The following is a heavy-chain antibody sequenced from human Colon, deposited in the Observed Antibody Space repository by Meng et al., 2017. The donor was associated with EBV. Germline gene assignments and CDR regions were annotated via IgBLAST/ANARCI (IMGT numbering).Heavy chain of an antibody. D-gene: IGHD3-16*01. CDR1: GDSITTKGYY. CDR2: IFYSGNT. Sequence: QLPLQGPGPVLLQPSETLSLSCSVSGDSITTKGYYWGWIRQSPGKGLEWIGSIFYSGNTYFNPSLKTRVTISVDTSKNQFSLKLSSVTAADTAIYYCARERGGVTRDFDSWGQGALVTVSS. V-gene: IGHV4-39*07. J-gene: IGHJ4*02. CDR3: ARERGGVTRDFDS.